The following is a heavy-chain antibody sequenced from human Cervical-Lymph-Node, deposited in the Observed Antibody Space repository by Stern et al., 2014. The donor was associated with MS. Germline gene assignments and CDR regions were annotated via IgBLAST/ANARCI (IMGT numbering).Heavy chain of an antibody. V-gene: IGHV3-21*01. J-gene: IGHJ4*02. CDR3: ARDPYSSGWYPFAY. CDR1: GFTFSRYS. CDR2: ISSSSSYI. D-gene: IGHD6-19*01. Sequence: VQLVESGGGLVKPGGSLRLSCEASGFTFSRYSMNWVRQAPGKGLEWVSSISSSSSYIYYADSVKGRFTISRDNAKNSLYLQMNSLRAEDTAVYYCARDPYSSGWYPFAYWGQGTLVTVSS.